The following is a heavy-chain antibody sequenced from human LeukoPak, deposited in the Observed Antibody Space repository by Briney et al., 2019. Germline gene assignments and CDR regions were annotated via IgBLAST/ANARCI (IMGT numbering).Heavy chain of an antibody. CDR3: TTDTWYSAGH. Sequence: GGSLRLSCTASGFISSGSWMAWIRQAPGKGLEWVAIIKKDGSEKYYVDSMKGRFTISRDNAKNSLFLQMNSLRAEDTAIYYCTTDTWYSAGHWGQGTLVTVSS. V-gene: IGHV3-7*03. D-gene: IGHD2-15*01. J-gene: IGHJ4*02. CDR2: IKKDGSEK. CDR1: GFISSGSW.